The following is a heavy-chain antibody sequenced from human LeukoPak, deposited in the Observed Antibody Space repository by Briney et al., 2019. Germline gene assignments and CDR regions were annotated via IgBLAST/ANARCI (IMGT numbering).Heavy chain of an antibody. Sequence: GGSLRLSCETSGFTFRSFRMHWVRQAPGKGLVWVSRINHDGSSTNYADSVKGRFTISRDNAKNTLYLQMNSLRAEDTAVYYCARDRSYGLDYWGQGTLVTVSS. CDR1: GFTFRSFR. CDR2: INHDGSST. J-gene: IGHJ4*02. CDR3: ARDRSYGLDY. D-gene: IGHD5-18*01. V-gene: IGHV3-74*01.